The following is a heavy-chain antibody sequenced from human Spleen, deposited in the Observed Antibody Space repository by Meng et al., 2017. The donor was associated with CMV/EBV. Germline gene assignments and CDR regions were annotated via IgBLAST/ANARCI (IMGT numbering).Heavy chain of an antibody. CDR3: ASSPPGYYYYGMDV. J-gene: IGHJ6*02. CDR1: GYTFTSYG. Sequence: ASVKVSCKASGYTFTSYGISWVRQAPGQGLEWMGWISAYNGNTNYAQKLQGRVTMTTDTSTSTAYMELRSLRSDDTAVYYCASSPPGYYYYGMDVWGQGTTVTVSS. D-gene: IGHD1-14*01. V-gene: IGHV1-18*01. CDR2: ISAYNGNT.